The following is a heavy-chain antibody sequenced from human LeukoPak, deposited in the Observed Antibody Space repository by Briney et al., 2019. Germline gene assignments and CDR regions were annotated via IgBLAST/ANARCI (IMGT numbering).Heavy chain of an antibody. D-gene: IGHD1-1*01. CDR1: GYTFTGYY. Sequence: ASVKVSCKASGYTFTGYYMHWVRQAPGQGLEWMGWINPNSGGTNYAQKFQGRVTMTRDTSISTAYMELSRLRSDDTAVYYCARDYFSYNWNDGTAYWGQGTLVTVSS. CDR2: INPNSGGT. V-gene: IGHV1-2*02. J-gene: IGHJ4*02. CDR3: ARDYFSYNWNDGTAY.